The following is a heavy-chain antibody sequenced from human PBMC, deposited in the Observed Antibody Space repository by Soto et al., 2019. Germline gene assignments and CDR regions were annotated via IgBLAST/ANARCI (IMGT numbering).Heavy chain of an antibody. J-gene: IGHJ4*02. V-gene: IGHV4-39*01. CDR2: VFYSGST. CDR1: GGSISSSSYY. D-gene: IGHD1-26*01. Sequence: QLQLQESVPGLVKPSETLSLTCTVSGGSISSSSYYWGWIRQPPGKGLEWIGSVFYSGSTYYNPSHASRVTISIDTSKNQFSLKLSSVTATDTAVYYCARHQYAVGNDYWGQGTLVIVSS. CDR3: ARHQYAVGNDY.